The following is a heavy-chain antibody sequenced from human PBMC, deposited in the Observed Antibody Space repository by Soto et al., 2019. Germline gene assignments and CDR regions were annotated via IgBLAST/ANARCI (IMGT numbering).Heavy chain of an antibody. J-gene: IGHJ4*02. D-gene: IGHD3-3*01. CDR1: GGSISSYY. Sequence: PSETLSLTCTVSGGSISSYYWSWIRQPPGKGLEWIGYIYYSGSTNYNPSLKSRVTISVDTSKNQFSLKLSSVTAADTAVYYCARGRTLYDFWSGLCDYWGQGTLVTVSS. CDR3: ARGRTLYDFWSGLCDY. CDR2: IYYSGST. V-gene: IGHV4-59*01.